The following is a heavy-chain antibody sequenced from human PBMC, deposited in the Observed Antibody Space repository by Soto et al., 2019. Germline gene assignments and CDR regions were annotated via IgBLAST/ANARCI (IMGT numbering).Heavy chain of an antibody. CDR2: IVDSGVGT. CDR1: EFAFSNYD. J-gene: IGHJ2*01. CDR3: AKDLGKGSWYCDL. Sequence: EVQLLESGGGLVQPGGSLRLSCAASEFAFSNYDMSWVRQAPGKGLEWVSTIVDSGVGTYYTDSVKGRFTISRDNSRNTLYLQMNSLRVEDMAVYYCAKDLGKGSWYCDLWGRGTLVTVSS. V-gene: IGHV3-23*01.